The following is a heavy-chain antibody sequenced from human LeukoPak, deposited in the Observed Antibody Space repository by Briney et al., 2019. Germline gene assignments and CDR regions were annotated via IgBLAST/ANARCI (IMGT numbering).Heavy chain of an antibody. CDR3: AKGGIVALTLFDY. V-gene: IGHV3-23*01. Sequence: PGGSLRLSCAASRFTFSSYAMSWVRQAPGKGLEWVSTISGSTGSTYYADSVKGRFTISRDNSKNTLYLQMNSLRAEDTAVYYCAKGGIVALTLFDYWAQGTLVTVSS. CDR1: RFTFSSYA. J-gene: IGHJ4*02. CDR2: ISGSTGST. D-gene: IGHD5-12*01.